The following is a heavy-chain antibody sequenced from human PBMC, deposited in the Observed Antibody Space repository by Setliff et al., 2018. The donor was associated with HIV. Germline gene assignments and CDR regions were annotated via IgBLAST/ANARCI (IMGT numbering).Heavy chain of an antibody. V-gene: IGHV3-7*01. CDR2: IKQDGSEK. D-gene: IGHD3-9*01. CDR1: GFTFSSYW. Sequence: LRLSCAASGFTFSSYWMSWVRQAPGKGLEWVANIKQDGSEKYYVDSVKGRFTISRDNAKNSLYLQMNSLRAEDTAVYYCARDLFGLRYFDWLSSRPYYFDYWGQGTLVTVSS. CDR3: ARDLFGLRYFDWLSSRPYYFDY. J-gene: IGHJ4*02.